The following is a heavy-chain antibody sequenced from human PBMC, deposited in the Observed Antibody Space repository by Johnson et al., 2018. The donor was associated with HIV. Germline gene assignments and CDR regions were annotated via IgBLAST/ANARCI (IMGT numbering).Heavy chain of an antibody. CDR1: GFTFSSYA. CDR2: IWYDGSNK. J-gene: IGHJ3*02. D-gene: IGHD1-26*01. V-gene: IGHV3-30*04. CDR3: AKDPVGATWAFDI. Sequence: QMLLVESGGGVVQPGRSLRLSCAASGFTFSSYAMHWVRQAPGKGLEWVAVIWYDGSNKYYADSVKGRFTISRDNSKNTLYLQMNSLRAEDTAVYYCAKDPVGATWAFDIWGQGTMVTVSS.